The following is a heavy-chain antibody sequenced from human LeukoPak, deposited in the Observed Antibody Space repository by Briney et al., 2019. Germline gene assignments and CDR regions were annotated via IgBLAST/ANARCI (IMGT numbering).Heavy chain of an antibody. D-gene: IGHD3-10*01. J-gene: IGHJ4*02. V-gene: IGHV4-4*02. CDR2: IYHSGST. CDR3: ARDYYGSGTYLDY. CDR1: GSSISTNNW. Sequence: PSETLSLTCAVSGSSISTNNWWSWVRQPPGKGLEWIGQIYHSGSTYYNPSLQSRVTLSVDKSKNQFSLKLNSMTAADTAVYYCARDYYGSGTYLDYWGQGTLVTVSS.